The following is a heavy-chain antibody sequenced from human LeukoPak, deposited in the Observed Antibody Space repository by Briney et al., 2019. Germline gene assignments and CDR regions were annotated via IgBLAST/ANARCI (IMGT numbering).Heavy chain of an antibody. CDR1: GYRFTSYW. Sequence: GESLKISCKGSGYRFTSYWIGWVRPMPGKGLEWMRINYPGDSDTRYSPSFQGQVTIPADKSISTAYLQWSSLKASDTAMYYCARQQGGDYFFGTRFNYYYYYMDVWGKGTTVTVSS. J-gene: IGHJ6*03. CDR2: NYPGDSDT. D-gene: IGHD4-17*01. V-gene: IGHV5-51*01. CDR3: ARQQGGDYFFGTRFNYYYYYMDV.